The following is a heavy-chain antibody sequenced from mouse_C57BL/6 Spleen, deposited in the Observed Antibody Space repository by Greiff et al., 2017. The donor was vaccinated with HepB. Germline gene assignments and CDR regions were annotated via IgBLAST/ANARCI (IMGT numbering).Heavy chain of an antibody. Sequence: QVQLKESGAELVKPGASVKMSCKASGYTFTSYWITWVKQRPGQGLEWIGDIYPGSGSTNYNEKFKSKATLTVDTSSSTAYMQLSSLTSEDSAVYYCARERGNYFDYWGQGTTLTVSS. CDR1: GYTFTSYW. CDR3: ARERGNYFDY. J-gene: IGHJ2*01. V-gene: IGHV1-55*01. CDR2: IYPGSGST.